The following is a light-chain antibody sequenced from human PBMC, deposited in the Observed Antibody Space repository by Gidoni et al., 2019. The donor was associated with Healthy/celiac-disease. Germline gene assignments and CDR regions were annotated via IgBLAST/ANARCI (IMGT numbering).Light chain of an antibody. V-gene: IGLV1-40*01. J-gene: IGLJ3*02. Sequence: QSVLTPPPSVSGAPGQRVTISCTGSSSNIGAGYDVPWYQQLPGTAPKPLIYGNSNRPSGVPDRFSGSKSGTSASLAITGLQAEDEADYYCQSYDSSLSGWVFGGGTKLTVL. CDR3: QSYDSSLSGWV. CDR2: GNS. CDR1: SSNIGAGYD.